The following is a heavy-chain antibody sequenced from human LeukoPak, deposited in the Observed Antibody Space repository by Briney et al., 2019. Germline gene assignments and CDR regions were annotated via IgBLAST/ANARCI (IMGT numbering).Heavy chain of an antibody. CDR3: ARDLNWETY. CDR2: ISGSGGIT. Sequence: GGSLRLSCAASGFTFINYALIWVRQAPGKGLEWVSGISGSGGITYYVDSVKGRFTISRDNSKNTLYLQMNSLRAEDTAVYYCARDLNWETYWGQGTLVSVSS. CDR1: GFTFINYA. D-gene: IGHD7-27*01. J-gene: IGHJ4*02. V-gene: IGHV3-23*01.